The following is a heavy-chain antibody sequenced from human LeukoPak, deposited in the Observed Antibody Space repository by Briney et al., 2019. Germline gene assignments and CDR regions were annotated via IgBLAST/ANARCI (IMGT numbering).Heavy chain of an antibody. CDR2: ISSRSRTI. Sequence: GGSLRLSCAASGFTFSNYSMNWVRQAPGKGLEWVSFISSRSRTIYYADSVKGRFTISRDNAKNSLYLQMNSLRAEDTAVYYCARDTYYYDSSGYYLMGGFDYWGQGTLVTVSS. CDR3: ARDTYYYDSSGYYLMGGFDY. V-gene: IGHV3-48*01. J-gene: IGHJ4*02. D-gene: IGHD3-22*01. CDR1: GFTFSNYS.